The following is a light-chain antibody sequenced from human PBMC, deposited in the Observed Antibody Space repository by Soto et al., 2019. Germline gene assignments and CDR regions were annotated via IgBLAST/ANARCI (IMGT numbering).Light chain of an antibody. J-gene: IGLJ2*01. CDR3: SSYTSSSTLVV. CDR2: DVS. Sequence: QSALTQPASVSGSPGQSITISCTGTSSDVGGYTYVSLYQQHPGKAPKLMIYDVSNRPSGVSNRFSGSKSGNTASLTISGLQAEDEADYYCSSYTSSSTLVVFGGGTKVTVL. V-gene: IGLV2-14*01. CDR1: SSDVGGYTY.